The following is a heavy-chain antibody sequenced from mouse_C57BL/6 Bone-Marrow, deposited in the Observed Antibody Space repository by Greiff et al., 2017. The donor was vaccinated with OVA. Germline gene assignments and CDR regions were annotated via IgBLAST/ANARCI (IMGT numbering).Heavy chain of an antibody. D-gene: IGHD2-5*01. Sequence: QVQLKQSGAELARPGASVKLSCKASGYTFTSYGISWVKQRTGQGLEWIGEIYPRSGNTYYNEKFQGQATLTADKSSSTAYMELRSLTSEDSAVYFCARWGYSNFPWYFDVWGTGTTVTVSS. V-gene: IGHV1-81*01. CDR3: ARWGYSNFPWYFDV. CDR2: IYPRSGNT. J-gene: IGHJ1*03. CDR1: GYTFTSYG.